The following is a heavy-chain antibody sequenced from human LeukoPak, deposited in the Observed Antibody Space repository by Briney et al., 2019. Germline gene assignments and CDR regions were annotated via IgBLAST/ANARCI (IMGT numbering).Heavy chain of an antibody. V-gene: IGHV3-53*01. CDR2: IYSGGST. D-gene: IGHD1-7*01. Sequence: PGGSLRLSCAASGFTFDDYAMHWVRQAPGKGLEWVSVIYSGGSTYYADSVKGRFTISRDNSKNTLYLQMNSLRAEDTAVYYCARAAGTTRDYWGQGTLVTVSS. CDR1: GFTFDDYA. CDR3: ARAAGTTRDY. J-gene: IGHJ4*02.